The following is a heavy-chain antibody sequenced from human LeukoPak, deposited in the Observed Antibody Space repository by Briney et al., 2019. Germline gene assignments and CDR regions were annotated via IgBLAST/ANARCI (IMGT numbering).Heavy chain of an antibody. D-gene: IGHD3-10*02. J-gene: IGHJ3*02. V-gene: IGHV4-59*01. CDR2: IYYSGST. CDR3: ARGGLFGEVDAFDI. Sequence: SETLSLTCTVSGGSISSYYWSWIRQPPGKGLEWIGYIYYSGSTNYNPSLKSRVTISVDTSKNQFSLKLTSVTAADTAMYYCARGGLFGEVDAFDIWGQGTMVTVSS. CDR1: GGSISSYY.